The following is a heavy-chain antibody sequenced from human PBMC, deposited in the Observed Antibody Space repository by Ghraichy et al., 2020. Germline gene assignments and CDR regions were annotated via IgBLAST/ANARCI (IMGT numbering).Heavy chain of an antibody. D-gene: IGHD2-15*01. Sequence: SQTLSLTCAISGDSVSSNSVAWNWIRQSPSRGLEWLGRTYFMSKWYNEYAVSVESRITINPDTSRNQFSLQLNSVTPEDTAVYFCARWKHDPHSFDYWGQGTLVTVSS. V-gene: IGHV6-1*01. CDR3: ARWKHDPHSFDY. CDR2: TYFMSKWYN. CDR1: GDSVSSNSVA. J-gene: IGHJ4*02.